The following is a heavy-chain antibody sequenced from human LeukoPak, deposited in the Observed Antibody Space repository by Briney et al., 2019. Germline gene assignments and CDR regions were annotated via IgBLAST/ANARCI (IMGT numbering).Heavy chain of an antibody. Sequence: KPGGSLRLSCSASGFTYSSYTMNWVRQAPGKGVEWVSSISSSSSYLYHADSVKGRFTISRDNDKNLLYLQMSSLRAEDRAVYYCARCGWRYCSSTSCYSWFDPWGQGTLVTVSS. CDR1: GFTYSSYT. J-gene: IGHJ5*02. D-gene: IGHD2-2*02. CDR3: ARCGWRYCSSTSCYSWFDP. CDR2: ISSSSSYL. V-gene: IGHV3-21*01.